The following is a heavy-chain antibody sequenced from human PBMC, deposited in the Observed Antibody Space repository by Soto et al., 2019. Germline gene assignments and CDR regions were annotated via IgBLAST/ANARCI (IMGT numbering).Heavy chain of an antibody. Sequence: PGGSLRLSCAASGFPVSSNYMSWVRQAPGKGLEWVSLIYSGGSTYYPDSLKGRFTISRDNSNNTLYLQMNSLRAEDTAVYYCARVTSYYHAPSATHICGPAPILTVS. CDR3: ARVTSYYHAPSATHI. J-gene: IGHJ3*02. D-gene: IGHD3-10*01. CDR2: IYSGGST. CDR1: GFPVSSNY. V-gene: IGHV3-66*01.